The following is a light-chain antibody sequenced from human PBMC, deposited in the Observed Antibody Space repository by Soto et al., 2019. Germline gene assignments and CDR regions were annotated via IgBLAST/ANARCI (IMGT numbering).Light chain of an antibody. CDR1: QTISSW. Sequence: DTQMTHKPSKQCGSGGDSITMTFRASQTISSWLAWYQQKPGKAPKFLIYKASTLKSGVPSRFSGSGSGTEFTLTISSLQPDDFATYYCQHYNSYSEAFGQGTKVDIK. CDR3: QHYNSYSEA. CDR2: KAS. V-gene: IGKV1-5*03. J-gene: IGKJ1*01.